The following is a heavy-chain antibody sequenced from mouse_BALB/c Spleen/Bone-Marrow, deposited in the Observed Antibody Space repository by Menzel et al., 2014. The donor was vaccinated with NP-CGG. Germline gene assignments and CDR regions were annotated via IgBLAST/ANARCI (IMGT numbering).Heavy chain of an antibody. CDR3: ARWGGTPYFDY. CDR2: ITPYNDDT. CDR1: GYTLTSYL. J-gene: IGHJ2*01. V-gene: IGHV1-14*01. Sequence: EVKLMESGPELVKPGASVKMSCKASGYTLTSYLIHWVKQKPGQGLEWIGYITPYNDDTKYNEKFKGKATLTSDKSSSTAYMELSSLTSEDSAVYYCARWGGTPYFDYWGQGTTLTVSS. D-gene: IGHD4-1*01.